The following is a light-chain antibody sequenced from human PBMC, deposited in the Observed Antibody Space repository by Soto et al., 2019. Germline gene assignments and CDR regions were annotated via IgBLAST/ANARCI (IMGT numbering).Light chain of an antibody. CDR3: QQRSKWPIT. Sequence: EIVLTQSPATVSVSPGESATLSCRASQSVSTYLAWYQQKPGQAPRLLIYDASNRATGIPARFSGSGSGTDFTLTISSLEPEDFAVYYCQQRSKWPITFGQGTRLEIK. CDR1: QSVSTY. J-gene: IGKJ5*01. CDR2: DAS. V-gene: IGKV3-11*01.